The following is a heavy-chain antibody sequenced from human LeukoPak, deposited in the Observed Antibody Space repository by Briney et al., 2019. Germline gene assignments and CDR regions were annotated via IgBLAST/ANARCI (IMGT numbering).Heavy chain of an antibody. CDR3: AQIPFRSGDYHFDY. CDR1: GFTFSNYA. CDR2: ISGSGTST. D-gene: IGHD3-3*01. V-gene: IGHV3-23*01. Sequence: PGGSLRLSCAASGFTFSNYAMSWVRQTPGKGLEWVSTISGSGTSTYYADSVKGRFTVSRDNSKNTLHLQMKSLSAADTAVYYCAQIPFRSGDYHFDYWGQGTLLTVSS. J-gene: IGHJ4*02.